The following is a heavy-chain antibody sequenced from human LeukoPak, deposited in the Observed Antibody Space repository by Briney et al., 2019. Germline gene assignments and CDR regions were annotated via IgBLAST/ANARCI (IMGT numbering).Heavy chain of an antibody. V-gene: IGHV1-46*01. CDR1: GYTFTNYY. CDR3: ARDLSQKPYYYYYMDA. D-gene: IGHD5/OR15-5a*01. CDR2: INPGGGST. Sequence: ASVKVSCKASGYTFTNYYIHWVRQAPGQGLEWMGIINPGGGSTSYAQKFQGRVTMTGDTSTSTVYMDLSSLRSEDTAVYYCARDLSQKPYYYYYMDAWGKGTTVTVSS. J-gene: IGHJ6*03.